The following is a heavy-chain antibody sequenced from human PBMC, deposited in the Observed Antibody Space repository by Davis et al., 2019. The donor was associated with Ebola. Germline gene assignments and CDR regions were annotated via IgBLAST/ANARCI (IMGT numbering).Heavy chain of an antibody. V-gene: IGHV1-2*04. CDR2: INPNSGGT. Sequence: ASVKVSCKASGYTFTRYYMHWVRQAPGQGLEWMGWINPNSGGTNYAQKFQGWVTMTRDTSISTAYMELSRLRSDDTAVYYCARGPFSIAAAGDFYYYYCGMDVWGQGTTVTVSS. D-gene: IGHD6-13*01. J-gene: IGHJ6*02. CDR1: GYTFTRYY. CDR3: ARGPFSIAAAGDFYYYYCGMDV.